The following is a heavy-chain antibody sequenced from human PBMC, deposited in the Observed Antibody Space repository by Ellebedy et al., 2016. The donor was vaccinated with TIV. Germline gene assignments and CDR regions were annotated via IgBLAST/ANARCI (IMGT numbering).Heavy chain of an antibody. D-gene: IGHD2-15*01. Sequence: GGSLRLXXAASGFTFSSYAMHWVRQAPGKGLEWVAVISYDGSNKYYADSVKGRFTISRDNSKNTLYLQMNSLRAEDTAVYYCAKDLIVVVVAAKQNWFDPWGQGTLVTVSS. V-gene: IGHV3-30-3*01. CDR3: AKDLIVVVVAAKQNWFDP. J-gene: IGHJ5*02. CDR2: ISYDGSNK. CDR1: GFTFSSYA.